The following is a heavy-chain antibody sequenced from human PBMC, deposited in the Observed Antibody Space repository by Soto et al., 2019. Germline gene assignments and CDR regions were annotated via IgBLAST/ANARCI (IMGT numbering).Heavy chain of an antibody. CDR2: MNPNSGNT. D-gene: IGHD1-1*01. Sequence: QVQLVQSGAEVKKPGASVKVSCKASGYTFTSYDINWVRQATGQGLEWMGWMNPNSGNTGCAPKFQGRVTMTRNTSISTAYMELSSLRSEDTAVYYCARCLMAGTTWGLYYYYYGMDVWGQGTTVTVSS. J-gene: IGHJ6*02. V-gene: IGHV1-8*01. CDR1: GYTFTSYD. CDR3: ARCLMAGTTWGLYYYYYGMDV.